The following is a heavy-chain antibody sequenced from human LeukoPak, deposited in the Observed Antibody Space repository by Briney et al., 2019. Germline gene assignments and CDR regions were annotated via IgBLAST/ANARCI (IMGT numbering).Heavy chain of an antibody. V-gene: IGHV1-2*06. CDR1: GYTFTGYY. Sequence: GASVKVSCKASGYTFTGYYMHWVRQAPGQGLEWMGRINPNSGGTNYAQKFQGRVTMTRDTSISTAYMELSRLRSDDTAVYYCARGTYYYDSSGYFDCWGQGTLVTVSS. CDR2: INPNSGGT. CDR3: ARGTYYYDSSGYFDC. D-gene: IGHD3-22*01. J-gene: IGHJ4*02.